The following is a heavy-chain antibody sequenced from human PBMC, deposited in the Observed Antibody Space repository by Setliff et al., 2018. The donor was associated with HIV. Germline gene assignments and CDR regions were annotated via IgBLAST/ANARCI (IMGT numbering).Heavy chain of an antibody. V-gene: IGHV1-46*01. CDR1: GYTFSSNY. CDR3: AREGDVLSGYYVNWFDP. J-gene: IGHJ5*02. CDR2: INPTGDIT. D-gene: IGHD3-3*01. Sequence: ASVKVSCKASGYTFSSNYMHWVRQAPGQGLEWMGLINPTGDITFYPQKFQARVTMTRDTSASTVYLELRSLRSEDTAVYYCAREGDVLSGYYVNWFDPWGQGTQVTVSS.